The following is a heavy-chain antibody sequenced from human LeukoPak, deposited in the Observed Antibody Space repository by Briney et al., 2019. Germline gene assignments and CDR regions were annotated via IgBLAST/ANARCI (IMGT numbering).Heavy chain of an antibody. CDR3: ARVGGSGTRGWFDP. CDR2: MYYSGST. D-gene: IGHD3-10*01. J-gene: IGHJ5*02. Sequence: SETLSLTCTVSDGSISSYYWSWIRQPPGKGLGWIAYMYYSGSTNYNPSLKSRVTISVDTFKNQFSLKLSSVTAADTAFYYCARVGGSGTRGWFDPWGQGTLVTVSS. V-gene: IGHV4-59*01. CDR1: DGSISSYY.